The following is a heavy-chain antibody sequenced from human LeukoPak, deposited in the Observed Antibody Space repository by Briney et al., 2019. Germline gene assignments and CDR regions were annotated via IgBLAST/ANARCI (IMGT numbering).Heavy chain of an antibody. Sequence: GGSLRLSCAASGFTFSSYGMNWVHQAPGKGLEWVSYISNTGNDIYYARSVKGRFTVSRDDVKNSLHLQMSSLRAEDTAFYYCAREFTAGDYYYYMDVWGKGTTVTVSS. CDR2: ISNTGNDI. CDR1: GFTFSSYG. V-gene: IGHV3-48*03. D-gene: IGHD3-10*01. CDR3: AREFTAGDYYYYMDV. J-gene: IGHJ6*03.